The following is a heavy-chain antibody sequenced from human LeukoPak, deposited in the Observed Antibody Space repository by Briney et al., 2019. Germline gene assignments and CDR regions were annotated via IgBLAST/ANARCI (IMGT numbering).Heavy chain of an antibody. V-gene: IGHV3-9*01. J-gene: IGHJ4*02. Sequence: GGSLRLSCAASGFTFDDYAMHWVGQAPGKGLEWVSGISWNSGSIGYADSVKGRFTISRDNAKNSLYLQMNSLRAEDTALYYCAKDAVGATPENYFDYWGQGTLVTVSS. CDR2: ISWNSGSI. CDR3: AKDAVGATPENYFDY. CDR1: GFTFDDYA. D-gene: IGHD1-26*01.